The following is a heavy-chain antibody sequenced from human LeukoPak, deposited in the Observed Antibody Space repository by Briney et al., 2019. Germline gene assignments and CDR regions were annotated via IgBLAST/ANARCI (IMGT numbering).Heavy chain of an antibody. J-gene: IGHJ2*01. Sequence: GGSLRLSCAASGFTFSNSAMSWVRRAPGKGLEWFSTVRDKGEATAHADSVKGRFTISRDNAKNTLSLLMSILRAEDTAVYYCARVGPLATRSAGHYYFDLWGRGTLVTVSS. D-gene: IGHD3-10*01. CDR2: VRDKGEAT. CDR3: ARVGPLATRSAGHYYFDL. V-gene: IGHV3-23*01. CDR1: GFTFSNSA.